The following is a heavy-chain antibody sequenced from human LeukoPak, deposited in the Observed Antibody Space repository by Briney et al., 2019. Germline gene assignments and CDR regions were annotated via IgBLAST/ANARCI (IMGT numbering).Heavy chain of an antibody. CDR3: ARAGSFWHYVY. V-gene: IGHV3-7*01. Sequence: GGSLRLSCAASGFTFSGFWMSWVRQTPGKGLGWVANIKQDGSEKYYVDSVKGRFTISRDNAKNSLSLQMNSLRVEDTAVYYCARAGSFWHYVYWGQGTLVTVSS. CDR2: IKQDGSEK. J-gene: IGHJ4*02. D-gene: IGHD1-7*01. CDR1: GFTFSGFW.